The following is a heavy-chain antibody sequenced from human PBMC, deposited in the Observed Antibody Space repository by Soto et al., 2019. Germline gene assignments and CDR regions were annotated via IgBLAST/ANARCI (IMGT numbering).Heavy chain of an antibody. V-gene: IGHV1-2*02. J-gene: IGHJ6*02. CDR2: LKTDNGGT. D-gene: IGHD3-10*01. CDR3: ARDLCPLGSGSPCPRDGMDL. CDR1: GYTFTGHY. Sequence: QVQVVQSGAEVKPPGASVKVSCKASGYTFTGHYMHWVRQVSGKRLEILGWLKTDNGGTYYAPKFQGRVTFTRDASTSTAYMELSGLHSDDAAVYLCARDLCPLGSGSPCPRDGMDLWGQGTTDAVSS.